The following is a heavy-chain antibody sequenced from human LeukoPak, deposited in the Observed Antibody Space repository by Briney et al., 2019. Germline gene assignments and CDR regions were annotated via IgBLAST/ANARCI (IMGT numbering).Heavy chain of an antibody. V-gene: IGHV3-33*01. CDR2: IWYDGRNK. CDR1: GFTFSSYG. D-gene: IGHD1-26*01. Sequence: GSLRLSCAASGFTFSSYGMHWVRQAPGKGLEWVAVIWYDGRNKYYADSVKGRFTISRDNPMNTLYLHMNSLSAEDTAVYYCAREVGVSTPYFDYWGQGTLVTVSS. J-gene: IGHJ4*02. CDR3: AREVGVSTPYFDY.